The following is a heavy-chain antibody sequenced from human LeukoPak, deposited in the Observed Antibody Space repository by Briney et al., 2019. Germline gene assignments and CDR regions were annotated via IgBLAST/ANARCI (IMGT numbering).Heavy chain of an antibody. CDR1: GFIFNNYA. D-gene: IGHD3-3*01. CDR3: AKAPYYDFNYSMDV. V-gene: IGHV3-9*01. CDR2: ISYNSGSV. J-gene: IGHJ6*02. Sequence: SGGSLRLSCAGSGFIFNNYAMHWVRQAPAKGLEWVSGISYNSGSVGYADSVRGRFIVSRDNARNLLYLQMNSLRAEDTALYFCAKAPYYDFNYSMDVWGQGTTVIVSS.